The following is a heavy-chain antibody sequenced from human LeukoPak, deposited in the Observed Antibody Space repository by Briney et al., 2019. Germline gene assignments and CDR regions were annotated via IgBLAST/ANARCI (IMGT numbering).Heavy chain of an antibody. CDR3: ARHVGGCSGGNCYSFGYFDY. D-gene: IGHD2-15*01. V-gene: IGHV4-39*01. CDR2: IYYSGST. CDR1: GGSISSSSYY. J-gene: IGHJ4*02. Sequence: SETLSLTCTVSGGSISSSSYYWGWIRQPPGKGLEWIGSIYYSGSTYYNPSLKSRVTISSDTSKNQFSLKLSSVTAAGTAVYYCARHVGGCSGGNCYSFGYFDYWGQGTLVTVSS.